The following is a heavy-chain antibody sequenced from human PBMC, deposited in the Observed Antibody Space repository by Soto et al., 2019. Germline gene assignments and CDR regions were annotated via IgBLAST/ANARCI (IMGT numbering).Heavy chain of an antibody. D-gene: IGHD5-12*01. CDR2: ISARGGSS. V-gene: IGHV3-23*01. CDR1: GFSFSSYA. J-gene: IGHJ4*02. CDR3: VKVSIEYSASVDH. Sequence: PGGSLRLSCAASGFSFSSYAMVWVRQAPGKGLEWVSVISARGGSSYFADSVKGRFTISRDNSKNVLSLEMNSLRAEDTGTYFCVKVSIEYSASVDHWGPGPLVTVFS.